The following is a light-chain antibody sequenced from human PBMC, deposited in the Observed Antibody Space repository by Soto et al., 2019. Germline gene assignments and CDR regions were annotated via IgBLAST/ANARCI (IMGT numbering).Light chain of an antibody. J-gene: IGKJ1*01. CDR2: WAS. CDR3: QQYYTTPRT. V-gene: IGKV4-1*01. CDR1: QSVLNRSNNKNC. Sequence: DIVMTQSPDSLAVSLGERATINCKSSQSVLNRSNNKNCLGWFQQKPGQPPKLLIYWASTRESGVPDRFSGSGSGTDFTLTISSLQAEDVAVYYCQQYYTTPRTFGQGTKVDIK.